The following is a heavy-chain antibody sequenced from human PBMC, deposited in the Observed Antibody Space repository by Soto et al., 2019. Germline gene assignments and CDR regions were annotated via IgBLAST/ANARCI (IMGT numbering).Heavy chain of an antibody. CDR3: ARGHLGITTTGTWYDFDY. J-gene: IGHJ4*02. CDR2: IYYSGRT. V-gene: IGHV4-59*01. Sequence: QVQLRESGPRLVKPSETLSLTCTVSGDSISSYYWTWIRQPPGKGLEYIGYIYYSGRTYYNPSLKSRVTLSVDTSKNQFSLKLSSVTAADTAVYYCARGHLGITTTGTWYDFDYWGQGTLVTVSS. CDR1: GDSISSYY. D-gene: IGHD2-15*01.